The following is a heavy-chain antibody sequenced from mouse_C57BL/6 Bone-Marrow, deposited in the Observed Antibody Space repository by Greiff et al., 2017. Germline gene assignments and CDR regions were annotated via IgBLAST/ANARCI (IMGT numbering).Heavy chain of an antibody. CDR2: IDPSDSET. Sequence: QVQLQQPGAELVRPGSSVKLSCKASGYTFTSYWMHWVKQRPIQGLEWIGNIDPSDSETHYNQKFKDKATLTVDTSSSTAYMQLSSLTSEDSAVYYGARSQVIYYYGSSYDFDYWGQGTTLTVSS. V-gene: IGHV1-52*01. D-gene: IGHD1-1*01. CDR1: GYTFTSYW. CDR3: ARSQVIYYYGSSYDFDY. J-gene: IGHJ2*01.